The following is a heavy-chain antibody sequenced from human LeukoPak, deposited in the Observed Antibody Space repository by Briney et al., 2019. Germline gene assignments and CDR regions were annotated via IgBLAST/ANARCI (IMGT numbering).Heavy chain of an antibody. J-gene: IGHJ4*02. CDR3: ARYLNSGPEDF. Sequence: GGSLRLSCAATGFTFSNYWMSWFRQAPGKGLEWVANIKYDGSEKQYVDSVKGRFTIARDNARKSASLQMNSLRAEDTAVYYCARYLNSGPEDFWGQGTLVTVSS. CDR1: GFTFSNYW. CDR2: IKYDGSEK. D-gene: IGHD1-26*01. V-gene: IGHV3-7*01.